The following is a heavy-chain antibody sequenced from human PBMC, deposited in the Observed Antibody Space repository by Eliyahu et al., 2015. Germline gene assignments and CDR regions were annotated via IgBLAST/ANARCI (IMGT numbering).Heavy chain of an antibody. D-gene: IGHD3-3*01. CDR2: ISWNSGII. CDR3: AKDVSLELLSFDY. J-gene: IGHJ4*02. V-gene: IGHV3-9*01. Sequence: EVQLVESGGGLVQPGRSLRLSXVASGFTFDAYGMHWVRQVPGKGLEWVSGISWNSGIIGYADSVKGRFTISRDNAKNSLYLQMNSLRPEDTALYYCAKDVSLELLSFDYWGQGTLVTVSS. CDR1: GFTFDAYG.